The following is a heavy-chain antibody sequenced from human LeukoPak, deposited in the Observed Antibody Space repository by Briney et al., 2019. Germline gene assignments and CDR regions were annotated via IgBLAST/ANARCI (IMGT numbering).Heavy chain of an antibody. D-gene: IGHD3-9*01. CDR3: ARVRGYDILTGYFDY. CDR1: GGTISSYS. CDR2: IYYSGST. V-gene: IGHV4-59*01. Sequence: PSETLSLSCTASGGTISSYSWSWIRQPPGKGLEWIGYIYYSGSTKYNPSLKCRVTITVDTSKNQFTLKLSSVTAADTAVYYCARVRGYDILTGYFDYWGQGTLVTVSS. J-gene: IGHJ4*02.